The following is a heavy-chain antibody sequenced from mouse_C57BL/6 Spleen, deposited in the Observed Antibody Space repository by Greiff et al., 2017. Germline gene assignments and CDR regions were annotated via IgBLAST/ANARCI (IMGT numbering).Heavy chain of an antibody. Sequence: VQLQQPGAELVRPGSSVKLSCKASGYTFTSYWMHWVKQRPIQGLEWIGNIDPSDSETHYNQKFKDKATLTVDKSSSTAYMQLSSLTSEDSAVYCCARGDSNSLAYWGQGTLVTVSA. V-gene: IGHV1-52*01. J-gene: IGHJ3*01. CDR1: GYTFTSYW. CDR2: IDPSDSET. D-gene: IGHD2-5*01. CDR3: ARGDSNSLAY.